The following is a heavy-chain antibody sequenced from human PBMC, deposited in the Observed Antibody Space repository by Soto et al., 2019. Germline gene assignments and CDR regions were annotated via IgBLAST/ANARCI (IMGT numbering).Heavy chain of an antibody. CDR1: GGSFRTYA. D-gene: IGHD3-16*01. CDR2: IMAVFGTA. Sequence: QVQLGQSGSEVKKPGSSVKVSCKSSGGSFRTYAISWVRQAPGQGLEWMGGIMAVFGTATYTQRFQGRVTITADESTSTSYMELSGLKSGDTAIYYCATSRGFYAAMDVWGQGTTVTVSS. CDR3: ATSRGFYAAMDV. J-gene: IGHJ6*02. V-gene: IGHV1-69*01.